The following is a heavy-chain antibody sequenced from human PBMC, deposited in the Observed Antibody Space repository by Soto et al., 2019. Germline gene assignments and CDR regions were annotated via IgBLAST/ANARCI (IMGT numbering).Heavy chain of an antibody. D-gene: IGHD3-22*01. CDR1: GGSISSGDYY. CDR3: ASDNYYDSSGYDYWYFDL. CDR2: SYYSGST. Sequence: QVQLQASGPGLVKPSQTLSLTCTVSGGSISSGDYYWSWIRQPPGKGLEWIGYSYYSGSTYYNPSLKSRVTISVDTSKNQFSRKLSPVTAADTAVYYCASDNYYDSSGYDYWYFDLWGRGTLVTVSS. V-gene: IGHV4-30-4*01. J-gene: IGHJ2*01.